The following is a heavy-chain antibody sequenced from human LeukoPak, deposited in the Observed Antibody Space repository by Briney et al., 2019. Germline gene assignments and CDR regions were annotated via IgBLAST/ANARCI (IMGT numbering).Heavy chain of an antibody. CDR2: FDPEDVET. J-gene: IGHJ4*02. CDR1: GNTFTDLS. CDR3: ATDFYRGRQFDY. D-gene: IGHD2/OR15-2a*01. Sequence: VXVSCKVSGNTFTDLSMNWVRQAPGKGLEWMGGFDPEDVETIYAQKFQGRVTMTEDTSTATAYMDLSSLRPDDTAVYYCATDFYRGRQFDYWGQGTLVTVSS. V-gene: IGHV1-24*01.